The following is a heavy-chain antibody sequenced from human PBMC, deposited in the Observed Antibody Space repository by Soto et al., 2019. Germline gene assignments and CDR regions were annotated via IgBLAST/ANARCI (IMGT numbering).Heavy chain of an antibody. CDR3: ASGDYTFDY. Sequence: EVQLVESGGGLVKPGGSLRLSCAASGFTFSSYSMNWVRQAPGKGLEWVSSISSSSSYIYYPDSVKGRFTISRDNAKNSLYLQMNSLRAEDTAVYYCASGDYTFDYWGQGTLVTVSS. D-gene: IGHD4-17*01. V-gene: IGHV3-21*01. J-gene: IGHJ4*02. CDR2: ISSSSSYI. CDR1: GFTFSSYS.